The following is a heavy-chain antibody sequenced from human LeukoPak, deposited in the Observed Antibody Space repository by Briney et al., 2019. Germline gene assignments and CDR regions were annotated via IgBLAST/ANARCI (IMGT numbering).Heavy chain of an antibody. CDR3: AREGGSGDVWYFDY. Sequence: SVKVSCKASGGTFSSYAISWVRQAPGQGLEWMGGIIPIFGTANYAQKFQGRVTITADESTSTAYMELSSLRSEDTAVYYCAREGGSGDVWYFDYWGQGTLVTVSS. J-gene: IGHJ4*02. D-gene: IGHD7-27*01. CDR1: GGTFSSYA. V-gene: IGHV1-69*13. CDR2: IIPIFGTA.